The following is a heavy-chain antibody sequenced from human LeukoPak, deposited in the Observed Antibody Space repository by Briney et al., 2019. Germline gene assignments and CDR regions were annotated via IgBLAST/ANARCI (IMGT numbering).Heavy chain of an antibody. J-gene: IGHJ4*02. CDR2: IYYSGST. D-gene: IGHD6-13*01. Sequence: SETLSLTCTVSGGSISSYYWSWIRQPPGKGLEWIGYIYYSGSTNYNPSLKSRVTISVDTSKNQFSLKLSSVTAADTAVYYCARQGSSSWDNDYWGQGTLVTVSS. CDR1: GGSISSYY. V-gene: IGHV4-59*08. CDR3: ARQGSSSWDNDY.